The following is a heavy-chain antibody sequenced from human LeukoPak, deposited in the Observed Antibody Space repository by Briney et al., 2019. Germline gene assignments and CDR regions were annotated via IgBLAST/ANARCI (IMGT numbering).Heavy chain of an antibody. Sequence: GESLKISCKGSGYSFTTYWISWVRRMPGKGLEWIGIIYPGDSSPRYSPSFRGQVTISVDKSTNTAYLQWSSLKASDTAMYYCARHRTQKFGCDYWGQGSLVTVSS. J-gene: IGHJ4*02. CDR2: IYPGDSSP. CDR1: GYSFTTYW. D-gene: IGHD1-1*01. V-gene: IGHV5-51*01. CDR3: ARHRTQKFGCDY.